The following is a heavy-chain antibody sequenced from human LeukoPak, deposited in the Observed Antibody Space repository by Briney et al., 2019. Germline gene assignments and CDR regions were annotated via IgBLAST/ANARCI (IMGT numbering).Heavy chain of an antibody. Sequence: GGSLRLSCATSGFTFDRYTIHWVRQAPGKGLEWVSLAGWAGGTTYYSDSVRGRFTISRDNSRNTLYLQMNSLRAEDTAVYYCAKTGGPWDWGQGTLVIVSS. J-gene: IGHJ4*02. CDR1: GFTFDRYT. CDR2: AGWAGGTT. D-gene: IGHD3-10*01. CDR3: AKTGGPWD. V-gene: IGHV3-43*01.